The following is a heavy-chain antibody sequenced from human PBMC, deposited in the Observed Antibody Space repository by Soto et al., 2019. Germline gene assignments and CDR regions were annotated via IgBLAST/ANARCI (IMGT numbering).Heavy chain of an antibody. CDR3: AKGYSSSWYSWFDP. Sequence: EVPLLESGGGLVQPGGSLRLSCVASGFTFSSYAMSWVRQAPGKGLEWVSAISGSGGSTYYADSVKGRFTISRDNSKNTLSLQMNSLRAEDTAVYYCAKGYSSSWYSWFDPWGQGTLVTVSS. J-gene: IGHJ5*02. CDR1: GFTFSSYA. D-gene: IGHD6-13*01. CDR2: ISGSGGST. V-gene: IGHV3-23*01.